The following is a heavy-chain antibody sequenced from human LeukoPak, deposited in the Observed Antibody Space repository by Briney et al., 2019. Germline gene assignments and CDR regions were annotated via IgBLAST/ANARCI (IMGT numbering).Heavy chain of an antibody. J-gene: IGHJ5*01. CDR3: ARDSTNNGDSLRWFVS. D-gene: IGHD1/OR15-1a*01. CDR1: GFGFSGFT. V-gene: IGHV3-21*01. Sequence: GGSLRLSCEASGFGFSGFTMNWVRQAPGKGLEWVSGISPTITYKYYADSVKGRFTVSRDNPRYSLSLQMNSLRAEDTAVYYCARDSTNNGDSLRWFVSRGQGTLVTVSS. CDR2: ISPTITYK.